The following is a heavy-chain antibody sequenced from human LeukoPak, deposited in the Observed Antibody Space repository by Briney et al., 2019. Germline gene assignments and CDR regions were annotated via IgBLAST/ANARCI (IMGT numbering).Heavy chain of an antibody. Sequence: GGSLRLSCAASGFTFSSYSMNWVRQAPGKGVEWVSSISSSSSYIYYADSVKGRFTISRDNAKNSLYLQMNSLRAEDTAVYYCAREAITMVRGVFINQYYFDYWGQGILVTVSS. CDR1: GFTFSSYS. CDR3: AREAITMVRGVFINQYYFDY. V-gene: IGHV3-21*01. J-gene: IGHJ4*02. CDR2: ISSSSSYI. D-gene: IGHD3-10*01.